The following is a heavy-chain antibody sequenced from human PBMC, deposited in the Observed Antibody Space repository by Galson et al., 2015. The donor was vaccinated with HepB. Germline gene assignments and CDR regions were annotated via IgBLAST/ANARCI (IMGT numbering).Heavy chain of an antibody. D-gene: IGHD3-3*01. CDR1: GFTFSSYA. CDR3: AKVPYYDFWSGPGDYYFDY. V-gene: IGHV3-23*01. Sequence: SLRLSCAASGFTFSSYAMSWVRQAPGKGLEWVSTISGSGGRTYYADSVKGRFTISRDNSKNTLYLQMNSLRAEDTAVYYCAKVPYYDFWSGPGDYYFDYWGQGTLVTVSS. J-gene: IGHJ4*02. CDR2: ISGSGGRT.